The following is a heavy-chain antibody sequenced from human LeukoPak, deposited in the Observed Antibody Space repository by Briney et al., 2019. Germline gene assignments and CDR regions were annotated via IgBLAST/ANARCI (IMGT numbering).Heavy chain of an antibody. J-gene: IGHJ4*02. CDR3: ARHGARIAEGIRY. V-gene: IGHV5-51*01. CDR2: IYPGDSDT. D-gene: IGHD6-13*01. CDR1: GYSFTSYW. Sequence: GESLKISCKGSGYSFTSYWIGWVRQMPGKGLEWMGIIYPGDSDTRYSPSFQGQVTISADKSISTAYLQWSSLKASDTAMHYCARHGARIAEGIRYWGQGTLVTVSS.